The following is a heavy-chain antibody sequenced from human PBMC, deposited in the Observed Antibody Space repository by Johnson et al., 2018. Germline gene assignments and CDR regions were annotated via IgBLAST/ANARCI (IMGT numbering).Heavy chain of an antibody. CDR1: GFTFSSYG. CDR3: AKDLLRFLEWLGYYYYGMDV. V-gene: IGHV3-30*18. CDR2: ISCDGSNT. J-gene: IGHJ6*02. Sequence: QVQLVQSGGGVVQPGRSLRLSCAASGFTFSSYGMHWVRQAPGKGLEWVAVISCDGSNTYYADSVKGRFTISRDNSKNTLYLQMNSLRAEDTAGYVCAKDLLRFLEWLGYYYYGMDVWGQGTTVTVSS. D-gene: IGHD3-3*01.